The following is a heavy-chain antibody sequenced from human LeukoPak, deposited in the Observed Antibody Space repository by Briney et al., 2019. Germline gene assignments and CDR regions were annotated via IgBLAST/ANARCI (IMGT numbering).Heavy chain of an antibody. J-gene: IGHJ5*02. CDR3: AREGAPRLPGFGRFDP. Sequence: ASETLSLTCTVSGGSISSGSYYWSWIRQPARKGLEWIGRIYTSGSTNYNPSLKSRVTISVDTSKNQFSLKLSSVTAADTAVYYCAREGAPRLPGFGRFDPWGQGTLVTVSS. V-gene: IGHV4-61*02. CDR1: GGSISSGSYY. D-gene: IGHD3/OR15-3a*01. CDR2: IYTSGST.